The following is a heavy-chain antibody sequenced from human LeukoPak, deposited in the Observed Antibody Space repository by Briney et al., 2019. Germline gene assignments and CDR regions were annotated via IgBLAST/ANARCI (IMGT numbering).Heavy chain of an antibody. V-gene: IGHV4-59*08. D-gene: IGHD2-15*01. J-gene: IGHJ4*02. Sequence: TSETLSLTCTVSGASISSYYWSWIRQPPGKGLEWIGYIYYSGSTNYNPSLKSRVTISVDTSKNQFSLKLSSVTAADTAVYYCAGLLGYCSGGSCYTYYFDYWGQGTLVTVSS. CDR2: IYYSGST. CDR3: AGLLGYCSGGSCYTYYFDY. CDR1: GASISSYY.